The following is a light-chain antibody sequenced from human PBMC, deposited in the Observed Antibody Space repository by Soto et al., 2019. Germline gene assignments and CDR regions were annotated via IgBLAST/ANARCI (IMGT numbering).Light chain of an antibody. CDR3: CSCAGYNICPYV. Sequence: QSVLTQPRSVSGSPGQSVTISCTGTSSDVGGYNYVSWYQQHPGKAPKLMIYDVSKRPSGVPDRFSGSKSGNTASLTISGFRAEDEVDYDCCSCAGYNICPYVFGTGTKVTVL. CDR1: SSDVGGYNY. V-gene: IGLV2-11*01. J-gene: IGLJ1*01. CDR2: DVS.